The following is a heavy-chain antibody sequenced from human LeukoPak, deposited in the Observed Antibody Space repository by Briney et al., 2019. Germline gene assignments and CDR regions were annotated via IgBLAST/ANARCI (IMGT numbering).Heavy chain of an antibody. D-gene: IGHD3-16*01. V-gene: IGHV3-30*02. CDR1: GFTFSSYG. CDR2: IRYDGSNK. J-gene: IGHJ4*02. Sequence: PGGSLRLSCAASGFTFSSYGMHWVRQAPGKGLEWVAFIRYDGSNKYYADSVKGRFTISRDNSENTLSLQMNRLRAEDTAVYYCAKDQAAWLNTGETVGYWGQGTLVTVSS. CDR3: AKDQAAWLNTGETVGY.